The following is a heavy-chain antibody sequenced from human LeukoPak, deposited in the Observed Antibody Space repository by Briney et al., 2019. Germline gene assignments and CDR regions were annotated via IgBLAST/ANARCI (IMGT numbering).Heavy chain of an antibody. D-gene: IGHD6-19*01. J-gene: IGHJ3*02. CDR2: IHADSGNT. CDR1: GYTFTGCA. CDR3: TIGLAGDWDAFDI. Sequence: ASVTVSCTTSGYTFTGCAVHWVRQAPGQRLEWMGWIHADSGNTKYSQKLQGRVTIARDTSASTIYMELSSLRFEDTAVYFCTIGLAGDWDAFDIWGLGTMVTVSS. V-gene: IGHV1-3*01.